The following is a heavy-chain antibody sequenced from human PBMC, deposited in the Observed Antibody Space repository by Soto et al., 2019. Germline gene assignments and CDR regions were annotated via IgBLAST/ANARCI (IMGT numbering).Heavy chain of an antibody. V-gene: IGHV1-69*01. CDR2: VIPLFGTA. CDR3: ARVHMIVVVGERYHYKGLDV. D-gene: IGHD3-22*01. J-gene: IGHJ6*02. Sequence: QMQLIQSGAEVKKSGSSVKVTCKASGGTFSSDSISWVRQAPGEGLEWMGGVIPLFGTANYAQKFEGRVTITADESTSTAYMELSSLRSDDTAVYYCARVHMIVVVGERYHYKGLDVWGQGTAVIVSS. CDR1: GGTFSSDS.